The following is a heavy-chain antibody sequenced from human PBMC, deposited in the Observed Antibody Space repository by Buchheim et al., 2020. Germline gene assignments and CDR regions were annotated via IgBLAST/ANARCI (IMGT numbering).Heavy chain of an antibody. J-gene: IGHJ6*02. CDR3: AKDQTTDDYYYGMDV. Sequence: QVQLVESGGGVVQPGRSLRLSCAASGFTFSSYGMHWVRQAPGKGLEWVAVISYDGSNKYYADSVKGRFTISRDNSKNTLYLQMNSLRAEDTAVYYCAKDQTTDDYYYGMDVWGQGTT. D-gene: IGHD4-11*01. CDR2: ISYDGSNK. CDR1: GFTFSSYG. V-gene: IGHV3-30*18.